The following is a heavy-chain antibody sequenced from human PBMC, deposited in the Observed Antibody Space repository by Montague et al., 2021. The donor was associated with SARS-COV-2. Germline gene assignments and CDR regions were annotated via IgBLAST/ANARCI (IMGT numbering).Heavy chain of an antibody. D-gene: IGHD3-22*01. J-gene: IGHJ6*02. Sequence: SLRLSCAASGFTFSSYEMNWVRQAPGKGLEWVSYISSSGSTIYYADSVKGRFAVSRDNAKNSLYLQMNGLRAEDTAVYYCSRDPPDLGYDSSGYYYRYLLYYYYYGMDVWGQGTTVTVSS. V-gene: IGHV3-48*03. CDR3: SRDPPDLGYDSSGYYYRYLLYYYYYGMDV. CDR2: ISSSGSTI. CDR1: GFTFSSYE.